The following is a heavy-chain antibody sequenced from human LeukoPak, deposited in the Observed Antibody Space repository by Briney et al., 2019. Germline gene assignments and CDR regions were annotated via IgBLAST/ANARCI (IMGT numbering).Heavy chain of an antibody. CDR1: GFTFSSYW. D-gene: IGHD2-8*01. CDR3: ARSYCTNGVCYNLYMDV. J-gene: IGHJ6*03. CDR2: INSDGSST. V-gene: IGHV3-74*01. Sequence: GGSLGLSCAASGFTFSSYWMHWVRQAPGKGLEWVSRINSDGSSTSYADSVKGRFTISRDNAKNTLYLQMNSLRAEDTAVYYCARSYCTNGVCYNLYMDVWGKGTTVTVSS.